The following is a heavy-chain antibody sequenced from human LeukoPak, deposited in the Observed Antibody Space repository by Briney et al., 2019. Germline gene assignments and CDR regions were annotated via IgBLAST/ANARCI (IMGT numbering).Heavy chain of an antibody. D-gene: IGHD5-12*01. Sequence: GGSLRLSCAASGFTVSSNYMSWVRQAPGKGLEWVSVIYSGGSTYYPGSVKGRFTISRENAKNSLYLQMNSLRAGDTAVYYCARGLAYGMDVWGQGTTVTVSS. J-gene: IGHJ6*02. V-gene: IGHV3-66*01. CDR2: IYSGGST. CDR1: GFTVSSNY. CDR3: ARGLAYGMDV.